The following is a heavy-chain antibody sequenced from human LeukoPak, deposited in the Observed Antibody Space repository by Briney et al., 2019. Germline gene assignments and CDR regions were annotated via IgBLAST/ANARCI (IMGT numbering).Heavy chain of an antibody. D-gene: IGHD2-8*02. CDR2: IYYSGST. V-gene: IGHV4-59*11. Sequence: SETLSLTCTVSGGSIGSHYWSWIRQPPGKGLEWIGYIYYSGSTNYNPSLKSRVTISVDTSKNQFSLKLSSVTAADTAVYYCARGLVDFDYWGQGTLVTVSS. J-gene: IGHJ4*02. CDR3: ARGLVDFDY. CDR1: GGSIGSHY.